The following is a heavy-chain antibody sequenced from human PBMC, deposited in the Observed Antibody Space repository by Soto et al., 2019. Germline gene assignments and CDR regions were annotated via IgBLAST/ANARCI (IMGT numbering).Heavy chain of an antibody. CDR1: GFTFSSYS. CDR2: ISSSSSTI. J-gene: IGHJ3*02. D-gene: IGHD4-17*01. V-gene: IGHV3-48*02. Sequence: EVQLVESGGGSVQPGGSLRLSCAASGFTFSSYSMNWVRQAPGKGLEWVSYISSSSSTIYYADSVKGRFTISRDNAKNSLYLQMNSLRDEDTAVYYCARDGDYGGTYDAFDIWGQGTMVTVSS. CDR3: ARDGDYGGTYDAFDI.